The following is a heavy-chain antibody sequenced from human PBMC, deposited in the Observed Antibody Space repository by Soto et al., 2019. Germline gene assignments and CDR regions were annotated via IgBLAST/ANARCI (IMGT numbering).Heavy chain of an antibody. CDR1: GFTFENYA. D-gene: IGHD3-3*01. CDR2: ISGSGGTT. Sequence: EVQLLESGGAPVQSGGSLRLSCVASGFTFENYAMSWVRQAPGKGLEWVSAISGSGGTTYYSDSVKGRFTISRDNSKNTVYLQMNDLRLEDAAEFFCAKDSWAIFGVPAGAYYAMDLWGQGTTVTVSS. V-gene: IGHV3-23*01. CDR3: AKDSWAIFGVPAGAYYAMDL. J-gene: IGHJ6*02.